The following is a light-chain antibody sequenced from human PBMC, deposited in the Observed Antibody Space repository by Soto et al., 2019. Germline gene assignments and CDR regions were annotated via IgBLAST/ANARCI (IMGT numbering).Light chain of an antibody. CDR3: QQSYSTPIT. J-gene: IGKJ5*01. Sequence: DIQMTQSPSSLSASVGDIVTITFLASQSISSYLNWYQQKPGKAPKLLIYAASSLQSGVPSRFSGSGSGTDFTLTISSLQPEDFATYYCQQSYSTPITFGQGTRLEIK. CDR1: QSISSY. V-gene: IGKV1-39*01. CDR2: AAS.